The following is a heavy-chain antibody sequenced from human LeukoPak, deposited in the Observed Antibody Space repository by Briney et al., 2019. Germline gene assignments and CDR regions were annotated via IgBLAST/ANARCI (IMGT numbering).Heavy chain of an antibody. V-gene: IGHV3-23*01. CDR3: AKDPGYCSGGSCYWFDP. CDR1: GFTFSSYA. CDR2: ISGSGGST. J-gene: IGHJ5*02. D-gene: IGHD2-15*01. Sequence: GGSLRLSCVASGFTFSSYAMSWVRQAPGKGLEWVSAISGSGGSTYYADSVKGRFTISRDNSKNTLYLQMNSLRAEDTAVYYCAKDPGYCSGGSCYWFDPWGQGTLVTVSS.